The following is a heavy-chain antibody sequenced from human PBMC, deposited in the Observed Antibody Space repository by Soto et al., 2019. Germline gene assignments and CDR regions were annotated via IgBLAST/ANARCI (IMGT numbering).Heavy chain of an antibody. CDR3: ARHYYDCSGSHDAFDI. Sequence: SVKVSCKASGGTFSSYAISWVRQAPGQGLEWMGGIIPIFGTANYAQKFQGRVTITADESTSTAYMELSSLRSEDTAAYYCARHYYDCSGSHDAFDIWGQGTMVTVSS. J-gene: IGHJ3*02. CDR2: IIPIFGTA. D-gene: IGHD3-22*01. CDR1: GGTFSSYA. V-gene: IGHV1-69*13.